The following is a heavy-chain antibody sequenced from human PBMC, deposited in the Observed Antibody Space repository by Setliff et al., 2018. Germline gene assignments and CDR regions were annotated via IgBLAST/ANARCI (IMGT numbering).Heavy chain of an antibody. V-gene: IGHV3-73*01. Sequence: HPGGSLRLSCAASGFTFSGSAMHWVRQASGKGLEWVGRIRSKANSYATAYTASVKGRFTISRDNSKNTLYLQMNSLRAEDTAVYYCCSGSYLFVYWGQGSLVTVSS. D-gene: IGHD1-26*01. CDR1: GFTFSGSA. CDR3: CSGSYLFVY. CDR2: IRSKANSYAT. J-gene: IGHJ4*02.